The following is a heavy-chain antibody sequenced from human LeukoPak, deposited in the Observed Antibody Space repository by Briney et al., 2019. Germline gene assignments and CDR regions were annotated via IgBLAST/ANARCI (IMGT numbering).Heavy chain of an antibody. CDR2: IRYDGSNK. Sequence: GGSLRLSCAASGFTFSSYGMHWVRQAPGKGLEWVAFIRYDGSNKYYADSVKGRFTISRDNSKNTLYLQMNSLRAEDTAVYYCARLLYGDPNYYYYYYMDVWGKGTTVTVSS. CDR1: GFTFSSYG. J-gene: IGHJ6*03. V-gene: IGHV3-30*02. CDR3: ARLLYGDPNYYYYYYMDV. D-gene: IGHD4-17*01.